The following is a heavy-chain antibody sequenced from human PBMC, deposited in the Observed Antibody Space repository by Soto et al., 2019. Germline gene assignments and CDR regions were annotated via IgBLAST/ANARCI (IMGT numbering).Heavy chain of an antibody. CDR1: GGSIGSGGYY. V-gene: IGHV4-31*03. J-gene: IGHJ3*02. D-gene: IGHD4-17*01. CDR3: ARDSSSQDDYGDYVSAFDI. CDR2: IYYSGST. Sequence: SETLSLTCTVSGGSIGSGGYYWSWIRQHPGKGLEWIGYIYYSGSTYYNPSLKSRVTISVDTSKNQFSLKLSSVTAADTAVYYCARDSSSQDDYGDYVSAFDIWGQGTMVTVSS.